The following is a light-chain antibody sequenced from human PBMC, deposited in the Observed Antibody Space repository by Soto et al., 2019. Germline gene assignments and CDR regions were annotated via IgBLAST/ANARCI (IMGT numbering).Light chain of an antibody. V-gene: IGLV1-40*01. J-gene: IGLJ3*02. CDR3: LSYDSSLRGWV. CDR1: SSNLGAGFD. CDR2: GNN. Sequence: QSVLTQPPSVSGAPGQGVTISCTGCSSNLGAGFDVHWYQQLPGTAPKLLMYGNNNRPSGVPDRFSGSRSGTSASLAITGLQTEDEGDYYCLSYDSSLRGWVFGGGTKVTVL.